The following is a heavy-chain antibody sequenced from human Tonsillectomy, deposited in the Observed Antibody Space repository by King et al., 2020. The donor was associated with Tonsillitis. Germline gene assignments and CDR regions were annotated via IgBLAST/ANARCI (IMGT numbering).Heavy chain of an antibody. CDR3: AKDLYYYDSSGYLDY. J-gene: IGHJ4*02. CDR1: GFTFSRNG. V-gene: IGHV3-30*18. D-gene: IGHD3-22*01. CDR2: ISYDGSNK. Sequence: VQLVESGGGVVQPGRSLRLSCAASGFTFSRNGMHWVRQAPGKGLEWVAVISYDGSNKYYADSVKGRFTISRDNSKDTLYLLMNSLRAEDTAVYYCAKDLYYYDSSGYLDYWGKGTLVTVSS.